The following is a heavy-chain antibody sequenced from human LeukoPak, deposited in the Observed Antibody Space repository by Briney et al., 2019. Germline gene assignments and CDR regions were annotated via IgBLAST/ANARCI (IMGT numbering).Heavy chain of an antibody. CDR2: IYDSGTT. J-gene: IGHJ5*02. CDR3: ARDSRGYYPWFDP. D-gene: IGHD3-22*01. CDR1: GGSISSYY. Sequence: PSETLSLTCVVSGGSISSYYWSWIRQPPGKGLEWIWYIYDSGTTNYNPPPKSRATLSVDTSKNQFSLKLTSVTAADTAVYYCARDSRGYYPWFDPWGQGTLVTVSS. V-gene: IGHV4-59*01.